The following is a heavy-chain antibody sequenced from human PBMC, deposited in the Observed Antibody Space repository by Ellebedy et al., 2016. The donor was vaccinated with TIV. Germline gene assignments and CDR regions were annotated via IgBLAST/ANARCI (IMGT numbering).Heavy chain of an antibody. CDR1: GGSISSSSYY. CDR2: IYYSGST. D-gene: IGHD3-16*01. J-gene: IGHJ4*02. CDR3: AAIQGGADY. V-gene: IGHV4-39*01. Sequence: GSLRLXCTVSGGSISSSSYYWGWIRQPPGKGLEWIGIIYYSGSTYYNPSLKSRVTISVDTSKNQFSLKLSSVTAADTAVYYCAAIQGGADYWGQGTLVTVSS.